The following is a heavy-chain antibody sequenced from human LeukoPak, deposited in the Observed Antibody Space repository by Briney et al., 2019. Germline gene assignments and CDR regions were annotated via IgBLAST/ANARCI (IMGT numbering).Heavy chain of an antibody. D-gene: IGHD2-2*01. Sequence: GGSLRVSCAASGFTFNSYTMYWVRQAPGKGLEWVSAMSGHDGSTFFADSVKGRFTISRDNSKNTLYLQMNSLRVGDTALYYCAKDGSSSPSNFYYYYTMDVWGKGTTVTVSS. CDR2: MSGHDGST. V-gene: IGHV3-23*01. CDR1: GFTFNSYT. CDR3: AKDGSSSPSNFYYYYTMDV. J-gene: IGHJ6*03.